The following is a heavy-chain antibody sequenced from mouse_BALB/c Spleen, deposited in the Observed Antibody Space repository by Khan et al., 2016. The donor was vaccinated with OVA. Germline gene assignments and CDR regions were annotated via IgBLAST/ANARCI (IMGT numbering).Heavy chain of an antibody. V-gene: IGHV1S136*01. J-gene: IGHJ3*01. CDR3: APVGRYNVSIVY. CDR1: GYTFTSYV. Sequence: VQLKESGPEVVKPGASVKMSCKASGYTFTSYVMHWVKQKPGQGLEWIGYIYPFNDATKFNEKFNGKATLTSDKSSSTAYMELSSLTSEDSAVYCCAPVGRYNVSIVYWGQGNLVTVFA. CDR2: IYPFNDAT. D-gene: IGHD2-14*01.